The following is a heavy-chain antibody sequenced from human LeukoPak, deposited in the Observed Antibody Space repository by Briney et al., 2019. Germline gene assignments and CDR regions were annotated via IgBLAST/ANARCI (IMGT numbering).Heavy chain of an antibody. V-gene: IGHV4-34*01. J-gene: IGHJ3*02. CDR3: AREGGYNLDAFDI. Sequence: PSETLSLTCAVYGGSFSGYYWSWIRQPPGKGLEWIGEINHSGSTNYNPSLKSRVTISVDTSKNQFSLKLSSVAAADTAVYYGAREGGYNLDAFDIWGQGTMVTVSS. CDR1: GGSFSGYY. D-gene: IGHD5-24*01. CDR2: INHSGST.